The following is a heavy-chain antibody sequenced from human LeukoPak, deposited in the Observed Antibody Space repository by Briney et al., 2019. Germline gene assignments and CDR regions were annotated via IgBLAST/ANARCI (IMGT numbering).Heavy chain of an antibody. Sequence: SETLSLTCTVSGASVSNYDWSWIRQPPGKGLEWIGYIYYSGSTNYNPPLKSRVTISVDTSKNQFSLKLSSVTAADTAVYYCARGYSYGLHYYYYGMDVWGQGTTVTVSS. CDR3: ARGYSYGLHYYYYGMDV. J-gene: IGHJ6*02. CDR1: GASVSNYD. CDR2: IYYSGST. D-gene: IGHD5-18*01. V-gene: IGHV4-59*02.